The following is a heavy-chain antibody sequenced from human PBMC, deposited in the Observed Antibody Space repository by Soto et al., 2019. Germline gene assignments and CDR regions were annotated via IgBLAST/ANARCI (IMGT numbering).Heavy chain of an antibody. J-gene: IGHJ4*02. Sequence: QITLKESGPTLVKPTQTLTLTCTFSGFSLSTTGVGVGWIRQPPGKALEWLALIFWDDDKKYSPSLMSRLTITKDTSKNQVVLTMTNMDPVDTATYYCAHSAQWLEYFDYWGQGTLVTVSS. CDR2: IFWDDDK. D-gene: IGHD6-19*01. CDR3: AHSAQWLEYFDY. CDR1: GFSLSTTGVG. V-gene: IGHV2-5*02.